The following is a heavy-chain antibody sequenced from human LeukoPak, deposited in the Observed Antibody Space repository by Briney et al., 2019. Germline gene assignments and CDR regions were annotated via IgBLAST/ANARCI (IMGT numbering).Heavy chain of an antibody. V-gene: IGHV3-74*01. CDR3: ARDLGDGTPFDY. CDR2: IKTDGSST. D-gene: IGHD1-7*01. CDR1: GDSW. J-gene: IGHJ4*02. Sequence: GGSLRLSCAGSGDSWMHWVRQVPGKGLVWVSRIKTDGSSTSYADSVKGRFTTSRDNAKNTLYLQLNSLRVEDTATYFCARDLGDGTPFDYWGQGTLVTVSS.